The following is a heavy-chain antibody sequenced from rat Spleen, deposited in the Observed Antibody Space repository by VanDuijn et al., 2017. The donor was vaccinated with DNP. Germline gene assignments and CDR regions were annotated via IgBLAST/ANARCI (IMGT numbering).Heavy chain of an antibody. J-gene: IGHJ3*01. CDR1: GFSFSDHY. CDR2: ISYDGGST. CDR3: THLNYGFAY. V-gene: IGHV5-20*01. D-gene: IGHD1-10*01. Sequence: EVQLVESGGGLVQPGRSLKLSCAASGFSFSDHYMAWVRQAPTKGLEWVAYISYDGGSTYYGDSVKGRFTISRDNAKSGLYLQMDSLRSEDTATYYCTHLNYGFAYWGQGTLVTVSS.